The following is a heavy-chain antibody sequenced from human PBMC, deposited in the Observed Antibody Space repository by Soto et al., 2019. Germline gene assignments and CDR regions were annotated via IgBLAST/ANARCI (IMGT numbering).Heavy chain of an antibody. D-gene: IGHD3-10*01. V-gene: IGHV3-9*01. J-gene: IGHJ6*03. Sequence: EVQLVESGGGLVQPGRSPRLSCIASGFNFNDHGMHWVRQAPGKGLEWVSGITWHSDCMGYADSVKGRFTISRDNAKNSLYLQMNSLRVEDTALYYCAKEDSGFSGYMDVWGKGTTVTVSS. CDR3: AKEDSGFSGYMDV. CDR2: ITWHSDCM. CDR1: GFNFNDHG.